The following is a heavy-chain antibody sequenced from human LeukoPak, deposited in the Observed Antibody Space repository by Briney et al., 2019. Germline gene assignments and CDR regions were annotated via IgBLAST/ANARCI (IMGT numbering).Heavy chain of an antibody. CDR1: EVTVTSNY. J-gene: IGHJ4*02. D-gene: IGHD1-26*01. CDR3: AKPSGSGVDY. V-gene: IGHV3-53*05. Sequence: QSGGSLRLSCAASEVTVTSNYMSWVRQAPGKGLQWVSVIYPGGDIYYADSVKGRFIITRDNSKNTLYLQMNSLRLEDMALYYCAKPSGSGVDYWGRGTRVTVSS. CDR2: IYPGGDI.